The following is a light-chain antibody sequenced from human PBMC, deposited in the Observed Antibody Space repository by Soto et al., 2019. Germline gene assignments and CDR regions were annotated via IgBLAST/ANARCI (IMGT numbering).Light chain of an antibody. J-gene: IGLJ1*01. CDR3: AAWDDSLNGFYV. CDR2: SNN. V-gene: IGLV1-44*01. Sequence: QSVLTQPPSASGTPGQTVTISCSGSRSNIGSNTVNWHQQLPGSAPKLLIYSNNQRPSGVPDRFSGSKSGTSATLAISGLQSEDEADYYCAAWDDSLNGFYVFGTGTKVTVL. CDR1: RSNIGSNT.